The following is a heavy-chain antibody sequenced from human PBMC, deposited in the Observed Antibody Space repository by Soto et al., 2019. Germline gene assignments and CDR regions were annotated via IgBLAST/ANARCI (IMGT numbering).Heavy chain of an antibody. D-gene: IGHD6-13*01. V-gene: IGHV4-30-4*01. J-gene: IGHJ4*02. CDR1: GGYIGSGYYY. Sequence: SETLSLTCNVSGGYIGSGYYYWSWIRQSPGKGLEWIGHIYYGGTTYYNPSLKSRLTISVDASKNQFSLKLSSVTAADTAIYYCASRQQQVALVDYWGQGTLGTVS. CDR2: IYYGGTT. CDR3: ASRQQQVALVDY.